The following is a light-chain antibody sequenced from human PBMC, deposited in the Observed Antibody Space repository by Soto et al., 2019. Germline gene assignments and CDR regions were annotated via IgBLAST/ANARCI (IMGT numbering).Light chain of an antibody. CDR1: QSIRNY. V-gene: IGKV1-39*01. CDR3: QQRYSTPYT. Sequence: DIQMTQSPSSLSASVGDRVTITCRASQSIRNYVNWYQQKPGKAPKFLIYVASTLQSGVPSRFSCSGSGTDFTLTISSLQPEDFATYYCQQRYSTPYTFGPGNKLEIK. J-gene: IGKJ2*01. CDR2: VAS.